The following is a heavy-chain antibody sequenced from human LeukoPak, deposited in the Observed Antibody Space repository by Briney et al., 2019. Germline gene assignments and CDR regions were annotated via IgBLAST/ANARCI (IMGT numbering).Heavy chain of an antibody. CDR3: ARRWQWLVRGGWFDP. Sequence: SSETLSLTCTVSGGSISSSSYYWGWIRQPPGKGLDWIGSIYYSGSTYYNPSLKSRVTISVDTSKNQFSLKLSSVTAADTAVYYCARRWQWLVRGGWFDPWGQGTLVTVSS. CDR2: IYYSGST. J-gene: IGHJ5*02. D-gene: IGHD6-19*01. CDR1: GGSISSSSYY. V-gene: IGHV4-39*01.